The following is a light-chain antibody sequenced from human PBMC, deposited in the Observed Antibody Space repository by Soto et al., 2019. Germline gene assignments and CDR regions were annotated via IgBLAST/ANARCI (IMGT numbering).Light chain of an antibody. CDR2: DVS. V-gene: IGLV2-11*01. CDR1: SSDVGGYNY. Sequence: QSVLTQPRSVSGSPGQSVTISCTGTSSDVGGYNYVSWYQQHPGKAPKLMIYDVSKRPSGVPDRFSGSNSGNTASLTISGLQAEYEADYYCRSYVGSYTWVFGEGTKVTVL. J-gene: IGLJ3*02. CDR3: RSYVGSYTWV.